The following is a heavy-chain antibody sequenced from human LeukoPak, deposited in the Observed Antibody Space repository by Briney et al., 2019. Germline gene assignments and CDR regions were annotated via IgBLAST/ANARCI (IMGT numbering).Heavy chain of an antibody. V-gene: IGHV3-30*03. J-gene: IGHJ4*02. D-gene: IGHD2/OR15-2a*01. CDR1: GFTFSSYG. CDR2: ISYDGSNK. CDR3: AALSAFDY. Sequence: TGGSLRLSCAASGFTFSSYGMHWVRQAPGKGLEWVAVISYDGSNKYYADSVKGRFTISRDNSKNTLYLQMNSLRAEDTAAYYCAALSAFDYWGQGTLVTVSS.